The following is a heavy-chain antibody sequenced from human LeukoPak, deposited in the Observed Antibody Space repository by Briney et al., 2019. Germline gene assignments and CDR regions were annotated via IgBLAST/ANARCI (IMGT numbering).Heavy chain of an antibody. Sequence: GASVKVSCKASGYTFTSYGISWVRQAPGQGLEWMGWICAYNGNTNYAQKLQGRVTMTTDTSTSTAYMELRSLRSDDTAVYYCARAGIFWSGLTDYFDPWGQGTLVTVSS. CDR2: ICAYNGNT. CDR1: GYTFTSYG. V-gene: IGHV1-18*01. J-gene: IGHJ5*02. D-gene: IGHD3-3*01. CDR3: ARAGIFWSGLTDYFDP.